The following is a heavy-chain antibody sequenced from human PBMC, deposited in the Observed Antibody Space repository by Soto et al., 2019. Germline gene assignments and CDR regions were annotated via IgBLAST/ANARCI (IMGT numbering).Heavy chain of an antibody. CDR1: GFTLSSYA. D-gene: IGHD3-16*01. Sequence: QVQLVESGGGVVQPGRSLRLSCAASGFTLSSYAMHWVRQAPGKGLEWVAVISYDGSNKYYADSVKGRFTISRDNSKNTLYLQMNSLRAEDTAVYYCARESSDYVWGSYESPPYYFDYWGQGTLVTVSS. CDR3: ARESSDYVWGSYESPPYYFDY. J-gene: IGHJ4*02. V-gene: IGHV3-30-3*01. CDR2: ISYDGSNK.